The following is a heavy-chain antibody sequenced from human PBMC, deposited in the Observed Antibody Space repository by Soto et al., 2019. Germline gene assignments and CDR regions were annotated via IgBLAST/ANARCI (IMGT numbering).Heavy chain of an antibody. D-gene: IGHD5-18*01. CDR3: ARRSGYAYGSLDH. J-gene: IGHJ4*02. V-gene: IGHV3-21*02. CDR1: GFTFGSYT. Sequence: EVQLVESGGGLVKTGGSLRLSCATSGFTFGSYTMNWVRQAPGKGLEWVSCISSASSYIYYADSVQGRFTNTRDNSEKSLYLHMNSLRAEDTAVYYCARRSGYAYGSLDHWGQGFLVTVSS. CDR2: ISSASSYI.